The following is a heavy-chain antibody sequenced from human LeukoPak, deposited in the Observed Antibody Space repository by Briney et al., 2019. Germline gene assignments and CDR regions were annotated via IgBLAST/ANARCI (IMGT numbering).Heavy chain of an antibody. CDR1: GFTVSSNY. Sequence: PGGSLRLSCAASGFTVSSNYMSWVRQAPGKGLEWVSVIYKDGSTYYADSVKGRFTISRDNSKNTLYLEMNSLRAEDTAVYYCVVHSATSCYWGQGTLVTVSS. CDR2: IYKDGST. J-gene: IGHJ4*02. V-gene: IGHV3-66*01. CDR3: VVHSATSCY. D-gene: IGHD4-11*01.